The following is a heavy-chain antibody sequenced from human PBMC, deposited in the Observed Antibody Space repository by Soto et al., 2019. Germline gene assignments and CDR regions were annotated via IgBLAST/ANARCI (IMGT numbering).Heavy chain of an antibody. CDR3: TRVLLGGAQSYTFHGMDV. CDR1: GFTFSDHY. V-gene: IGHV3-72*01. D-gene: IGHD1-26*01. Sequence: EVQLVESGGGLVQPGGSLRLSCAASGFTFSDHYMDWVRQSPGNGLEWVARSRNRVNSHTTEYAACVKGRFTISRDESKSSLYLQMNSLKIEDTAVYYCTRVLLGGAQSYTFHGMDVWGQGTTVTVSS. CDR2: SRNRVNSHTT. J-gene: IGHJ6*01.